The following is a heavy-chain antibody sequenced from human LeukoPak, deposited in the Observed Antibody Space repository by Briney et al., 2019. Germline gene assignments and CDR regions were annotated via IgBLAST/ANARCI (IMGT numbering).Heavy chain of an antibody. CDR3: ARGREVPSSYYYFDF. V-gene: IGHV3-21*01. D-gene: IGHD2-2*01. J-gene: IGHJ4*02. Sequence: GGSLRLSCAASGFPFSSHGMSWVRQAPGKGLEWVSSISGSSAYIYYADSVGGRFTISRDNAKNSLYLQMNSLRAEDTAVYYCARGREVPSSYYYFDFWGQGTLVTVSS. CDR1: GFPFSSHG. CDR2: ISGSSAYI.